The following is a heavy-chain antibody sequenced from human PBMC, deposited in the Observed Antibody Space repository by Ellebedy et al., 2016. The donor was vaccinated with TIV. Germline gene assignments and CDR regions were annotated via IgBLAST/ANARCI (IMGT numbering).Heavy chain of an antibody. D-gene: IGHD6-13*01. CDR2: ISSGGGYI. J-gene: IGHJ4*02. Sequence: PGGSLRLSCAASGFTFSSHTLNWVRQAPGKGLEWVSSISSGGGYIYYADSVKGRFTISRDNAKNSLYLQMNSLRAEDTAVYYCARGGTNQQLVLPDYWGQGTLVTVSS. CDR1: GFTFSSHT. CDR3: ARGGTNQQLVLPDY. V-gene: IGHV3-21*01.